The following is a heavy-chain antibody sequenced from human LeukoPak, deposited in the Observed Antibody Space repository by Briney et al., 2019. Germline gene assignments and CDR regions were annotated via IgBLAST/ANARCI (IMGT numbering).Heavy chain of an antibody. CDR1: GFTFSGYA. D-gene: IGHD3-10*01. Sequence: GGSLRLSCAAAGFTFSGYAVSWVRQAPGKGLEWVSTINGSGGSTYYEDSVKGRFTISRDNSKNTLYLQMNSLRAEDTAVYYCAKRDTMIRGLDYWGQGTLVTVSS. V-gene: IGHV3-23*01. J-gene: IGHJ4*02. CDR3: AKRDTMIRGLDY. CDR2: INGSGGST.